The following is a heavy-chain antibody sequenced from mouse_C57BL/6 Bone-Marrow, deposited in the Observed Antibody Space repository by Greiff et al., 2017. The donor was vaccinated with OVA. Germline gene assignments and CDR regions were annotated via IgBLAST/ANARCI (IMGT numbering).Heavy chain of an antibody. CDR2: IWWNDDK. J-gene: IGHJ3*01. Sequence: QVQLKQSGPGILQPSQTLCLTCSFSGFSLSPFGLGVGWIRQPSGKGLEWLAHIWWNDDKYSNPALKSRRTISKDTSKNQVFLKIAKVDASDTATYYCARIELGREAYWGQGTLGTVSA. CDR1: GFSLSPFGLG. CDR3: ARIELGREAY. V-gene: IGHV8-8*01. D-gene: IGHD4-1*01.